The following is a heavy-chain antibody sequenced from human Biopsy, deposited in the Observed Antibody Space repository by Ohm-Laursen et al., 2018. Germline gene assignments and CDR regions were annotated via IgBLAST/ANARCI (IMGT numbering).Heavy chain of an antibody. V-gene: IGHV3-21*01. CDR2: VTTTSSYI. CDR1: GFDFSDYS. CDR3: ARDYPSYSSVWYREPIIHC. J-gene: IGHJ4*02. Sequence: GSLRLSCTASGFDFSDYSMSWVRQAPGKGLEWVSSVTTTSSYIYYADSVKGRFTISRDNAKNSLYLQMNSLRAEDTAVYYCARDYPSYSSVWYREPIIHCWGQGTLVTVSS. D-gene: IGHD6-19*01.